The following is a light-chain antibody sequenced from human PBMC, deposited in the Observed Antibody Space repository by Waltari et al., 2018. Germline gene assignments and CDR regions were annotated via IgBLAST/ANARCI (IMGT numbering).Light chain of an antibody. CDR2: DAS. CDR1: HTINNY. J-gene: IGKJ4*01. Sequence: DIQMTQSPSTMSASDGDKVTLTCRANHTINNYLAWYQQKPGKAPKLVIYDASSLESGVPSRFSGSGSGTEFTLTISSLQPDDFATYYCQQYDFYSLTFGGGTRVEIK. CDR3: QQYDFYSLT. V-gene: IGKV1-5*01.